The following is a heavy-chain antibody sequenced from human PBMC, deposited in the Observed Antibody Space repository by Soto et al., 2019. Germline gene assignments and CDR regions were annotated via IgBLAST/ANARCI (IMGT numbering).Heavy chain of an antibody. D-gene: IGHD2-8*01. J-gene: IGHJ6*02. CDR1: GYTFTSYD. CDR3: ARSAARRGRFRYCTNGVCSGSYYYYYGMDV. Sequence: ASVKVSCKASGYTFTSYDINWVRQATGQGLEWMGWMNPNSGNTGYAQKFQGGVTMTRNTSISTAYMELSSLRSEDTAVYYCARSAARRGRFRYCTNGVCSGSYYYYYGMDVWGQGTTVTVSS. CDR2: MNPNSGNT. V-gene: IGHV1-8*01.